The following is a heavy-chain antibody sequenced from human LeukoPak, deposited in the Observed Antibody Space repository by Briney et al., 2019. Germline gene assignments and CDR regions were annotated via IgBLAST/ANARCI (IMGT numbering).Heavy chain of an antibody. CDR1: GGSISTYY. V-gene: IGHV4-4*07. J-gene: IGHJ4*02. Sequence: PSETLSLTCTVSGGSISTYYWSWIRQPAGKGLEWIGRIYTSGSAIYNPSLKSRVSMSVDTSQNQFSLKLSSVTAADTAVYYCARTTGGYYYDSSGYYPAYYFDYWGQGTLVTVSS. D-gene: IGHD3-22*01. CDR2: IYTSGSA. CDR3: ARTTGGYYYDSSGYYPAYYFDY.